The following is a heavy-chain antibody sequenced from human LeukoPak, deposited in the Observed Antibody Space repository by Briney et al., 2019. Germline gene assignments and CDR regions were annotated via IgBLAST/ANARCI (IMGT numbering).Heavy chain of an antibody. CDR2: IYYSGST. CDR1: GGSISSSSYY. D-gene: IGHD3-22*01. Sequence: SETLSLTCTVSGGSISSSSYYWGWIRQPPGKGLEWIGSIYYSGSTYYNPSLKSRVTMSVDTSKNQFSLKLSSVTAADTAVYYCARTVVSLPFDYCVQGTLVTGSS. V-gene: IGHV4-39*01. CDR3: ARTVVSLPFDY. J-gene: IGHJ4*02.